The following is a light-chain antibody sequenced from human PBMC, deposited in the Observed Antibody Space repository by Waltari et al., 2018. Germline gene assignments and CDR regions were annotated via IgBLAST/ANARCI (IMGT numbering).Light chain of an antibody. V-gene: IGKV1-5*03. J-gene: IGKJ4*01. CDR3: QQYDSYSTT. CDR1: QSISVW. Sequence: IQMTQSPSTLSASVVDRVPITCRASQSISVWLAWYQQKPGRAPKLLIFRASSLESGVPSRFSGSGSGTEFTLTISSLQPDDFATYYCQQYDSYSTTFGGGTKVEIK. CDR2: RAS.